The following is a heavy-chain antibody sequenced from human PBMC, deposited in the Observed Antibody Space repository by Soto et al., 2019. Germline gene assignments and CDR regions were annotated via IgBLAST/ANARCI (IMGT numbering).Heavy chain of an antibody. J-gene: IGHJ6*02. D-gene: IGHD2-21*02. CDR3: ARVMCGDCSSYYYYSMDV. Sequence: EVQLVESGGGLVKPGGSLRLSCAASGFTFGTYTMSWVRQVPGKGPEWVSSIGTTSSFIYYADSVRGRFTISRDNAGDSLYLQMRSLRAEDTAVYYCARVMCGDCSSYYYYSMDVWGQGTTVTVSS. CDR2: IGTTSSFI. CDR1: GFTFGTYT. V-gene: IGHV3-21*01.